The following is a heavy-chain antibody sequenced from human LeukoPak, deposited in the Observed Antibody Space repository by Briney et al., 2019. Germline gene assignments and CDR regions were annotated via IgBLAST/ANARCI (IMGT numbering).Heavy chain of an antibody. J-gene: IGHJ4*02. CDR1: GFTFSSYD. V-gene: IGHV3-13*01. CDR3: ARGGTSGTYYDY. D-gene: IGHD2-2*01. Sequence: GGSLRLSCAASGFTFSSYDRHWVRQATGKGLERVSGIGTAGNTYYPGSVKGRFTISRENAKNSLYLQMNSLRAGDTAVYYCARGGTSGTYYDYWGQGTLVTVSS. CDR2: IGTAGNT.